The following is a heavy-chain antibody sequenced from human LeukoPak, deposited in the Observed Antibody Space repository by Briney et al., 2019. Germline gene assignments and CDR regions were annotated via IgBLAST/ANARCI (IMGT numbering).Heavy chain of an antibody. Sequence: ASVKVSCKASGYTFTDYYIHWVRQAPGQGLEWMGWINPNSGDTNYSQKFRGRVTMTRDTSISTAYMDLSRLTSDDTAVYYCAREYDYSDSHYFDSWGQGTLVTVSS. CDR2: INPNSGDT. V-gene: IGHV1-2*02. CDR1: GYTFTDYY. CDR3: AREYDYSDSHYFDS. J-gene: IGHJ4*02. D-gene: IGHD4-11*01.